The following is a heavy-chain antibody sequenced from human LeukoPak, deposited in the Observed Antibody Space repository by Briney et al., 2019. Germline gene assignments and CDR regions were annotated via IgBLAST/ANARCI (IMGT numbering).Heavy chain of an antibody. CDR2: IYSGGST. D-gene: IGHD1-26*01. Sequence: PGGSLRLSCAASGFTVGSNYMSWVRQAPGKGLEWVSVIYSGGSTYYADSVKGRFTISRDNSKNTLYLQMNSLRAEDTAVYYCARGTVGATTGYYWGQGTLVTVSS. CDR1: GFTVGSNY. CDR3: ARGTVGATTGYY. J-gene: IGHJ4*02. V-gene: IGHV3-66*02.